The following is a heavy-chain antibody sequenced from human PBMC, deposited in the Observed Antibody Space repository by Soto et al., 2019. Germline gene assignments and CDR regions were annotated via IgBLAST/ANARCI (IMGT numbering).Heavy chain of an antibody. CDR3: ARGLTYSSSWYKWLDP. CDR2: INHSGGT. CDR1: GGSFSDYY. J-gene: IGHJ5*02. Sequence: SETLSLTCAVYGGSFSDYYWTWIRQPPGKGLEWIGEINHSGGTNYNPSLKSRVSISVDTSKNQFSLKLNSVTAADTAVYYCARGLTYSSSWYKWLDPWGQGTLVTVSS. V-gene: IGHV4-34*01. D-gene: IGHD6-13*01.